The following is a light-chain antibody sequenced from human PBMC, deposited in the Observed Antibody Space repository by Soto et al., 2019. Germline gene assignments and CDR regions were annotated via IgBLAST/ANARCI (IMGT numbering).Light chain of an antibody. V-gene: IGKV3-20*01. CDR2: AAS. CDR1: QSVSNSH. CDR3: QQYDRSPL. Sequence: EIVLTQSPATLSLSPGERATLSCRASQSVSNSHLAWYQQKRGQSPRLLIYAASSRATGISDRFSGSGSGTDFALTISILEPEDFAVYYCQQYDRSPLFGGGTKVE. J-gene: IGKJ4*01.